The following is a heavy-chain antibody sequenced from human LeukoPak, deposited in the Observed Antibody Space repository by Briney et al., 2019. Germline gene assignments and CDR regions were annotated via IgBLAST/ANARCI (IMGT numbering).Heavy chain of an antibody. CDR3: AREGRGIYYDSSGYYPFDY. J-gene: IGHJ4*02. V-gene: IGHV1-69*13. CDR2: IIPIFGTA. Sequence: VASVKVSCKASGGTFSSYAISWVRQAPGQGLEWMGGIIPIFGTANYAQKFQGRVTITADESTSTAYMELSSLRSEDTAVYYCAREGRGIYYDSSGYYPFDYWGQGTLVTVSS. D-gene: IGHD3-22*01. CDR1: GGTFSSYA.